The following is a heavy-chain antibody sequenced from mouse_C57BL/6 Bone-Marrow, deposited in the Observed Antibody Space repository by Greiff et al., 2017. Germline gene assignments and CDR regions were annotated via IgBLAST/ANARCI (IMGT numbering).Heavy chain of an antibody. Sequence: EVQLVASGAELVRPGASVTLSCTASGFNIKDDYMHWVKQRPEQGLAWLGWIDPENGDTEYASKFQGKATITADTSSNTAYLQLSSLTSEDTAVYYCTPLNYVDDGGQGTTLTVSS. CDR3: TPLNYVDD. CDR1: GFNIKDDY. J-gene: IGHJ2*01. V-gene: IGHV14-4*01. CDR2: IDPENGDT.